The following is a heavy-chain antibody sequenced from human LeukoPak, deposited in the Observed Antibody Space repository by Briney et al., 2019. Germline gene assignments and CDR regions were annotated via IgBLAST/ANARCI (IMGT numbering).Heavy chain of an antibody. CDR2: INHSGST. Sequence: PSETLSLTCAVYGGSFSGYYWSWIRQPPGKGLEWIEEINHSGSTNYNPSLKSRVTISVDTSKNQFSLKLSSVTAADTAVYYCARLQLVRTGYYYYYMDVWGKGTTVTVSS. CDR1: GGSFSGYY. V-gene: IGHV4-34*01. D-gene: IGHD6-6*01. CDR3: ARLQLVRTGYYYYYMDV. J-gene: IGHJ6*03.